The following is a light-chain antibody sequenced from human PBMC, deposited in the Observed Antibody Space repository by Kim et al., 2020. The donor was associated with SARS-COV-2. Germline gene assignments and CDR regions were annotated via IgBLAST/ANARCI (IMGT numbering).Light chain of an antibody. CDR3: QSYDSSLSGWRV. V-gene: IGLV1-40*01. J-gene: IGLJ3*02. Sequence: TISCTESSSNIGAGYDVHWYQQLPGTAPKLLIYGNSNRPSGVPDRFSGSKSGTSASLAITGLQAEDEAEYYCQSYDSSLSGWRVFGGGTKLTVL. CDR2: GNS. CDR1: SSNIGAGYD.